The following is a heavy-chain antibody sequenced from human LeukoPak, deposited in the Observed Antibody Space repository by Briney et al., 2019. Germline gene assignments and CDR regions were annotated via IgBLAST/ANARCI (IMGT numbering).Heavy chain of an antibody. CDR2: INPNSGGT. CDR3: ARGYPLSTTAAGTYFQH. V-gene: IGHV1-2*02. J-gene: IGHJ1*01. CDR1: GYTFSGYY. D-gene: IGHD6-13*01. Sequence: ASVKVSCKASGYTFSGYYMHWVRQAPGQALEWMGWINPNSGGTNYAQKFQGRVTMTRDTSISTAYMELSRLRSDDTAVYYCARGYPLSTTAAGTYFQHWGQGTLVTVSS.